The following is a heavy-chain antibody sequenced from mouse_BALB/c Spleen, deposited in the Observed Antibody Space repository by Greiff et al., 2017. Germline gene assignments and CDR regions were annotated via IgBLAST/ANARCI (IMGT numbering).Heavy chain of an antibody. V-gene: IGHV5-6*01. J-gene: IGHJ4*01. CDR3: ARCGYGNPYYYAMDY. CDR1: GFTFSSYG. D-gene: IGHD2-1*01. CDR2: ISSGGSYT. Sequence: EVKLMESGGDLVKPGGSLKLSCAASGFTFSSYGMSWVRQTPDKRLEWVATISSGGSYTYYPDSVKGRFTISRDNAKNTLYLQMSSLKSEDTAMYYCARCGYGNPYYYAMDYWGQGTSVTVSS.